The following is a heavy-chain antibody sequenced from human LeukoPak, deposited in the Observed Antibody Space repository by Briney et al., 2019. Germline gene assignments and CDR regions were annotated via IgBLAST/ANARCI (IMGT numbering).Heavy chain of an antibody. V-gene: IGHV3-7*01. D-gene: IGHD3-22*01. CDR3: ARVDGSGYYYSNWFDP. Sequence: PGGSLRLSCAASGFTFSSYWTSWVRQAPGKGLEWVANIKQDGSEKYYVDSVKGRFTISRDNAKNSLYLQMNSLRAEDTAVYYCARVDGSGYYYSNWFDPWGQGTLVTVSS. CDR1: GFTFSSYW. CDR2: IKQDGSEK. J-gene: IGHJ5*02.